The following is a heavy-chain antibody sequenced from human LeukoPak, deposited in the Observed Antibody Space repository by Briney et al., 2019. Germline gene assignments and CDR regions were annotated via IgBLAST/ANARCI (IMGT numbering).Heavy chain of an antibody. V-gene: IGHV6-1*01. CDR2: TYYRSKWYN. D-gene: IGHD3-10*01. CDR1: GDSVSSNNAA. J-gene: IGHJ1*01. Sequence: SQTLSLTCAISGDSVSSNNAAWNSIRQSPSRGLEWLGRTYYRSKWYNDYAVSVKSRITINPDTSKNQFSLQLNSVTPEDTAVYYCARADYGSGSYHEYFQHWGQGTLVTVSS. CDR3: ARADYGSGSYHEYFQH.